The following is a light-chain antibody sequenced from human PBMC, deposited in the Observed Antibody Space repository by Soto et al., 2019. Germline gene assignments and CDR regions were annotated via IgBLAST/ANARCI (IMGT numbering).Light chain of an antibody. CDR1: QSVSSSS. CDR3: QQRSNWPRT. Sequence: EIVLTQSPGTLSLSPGERATLSCRASQSVSSSSLAWYQQKPGQAPRLLIYDASNRATGIPARFSGSGSGTDFTLTISSLEPEDFAVYYCQQRSNWPRTFGQGTKVDIK. CDR2: DAS. J-gene: IGKJ1*01. V-gene: IGKV3-11*01.